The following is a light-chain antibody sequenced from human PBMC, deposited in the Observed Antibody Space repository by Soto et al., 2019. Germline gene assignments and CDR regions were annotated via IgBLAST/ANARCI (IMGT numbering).Light chain of an antibody. V-gene: IGKV1-12*01. J-gene: IGKJ1*01. CDR1: EDINSR. CDR2: AAF. CDR3: QQADSFPIT. Sequence: DIQMTQSPSSVSASVGDRVTISCRASEDINSRLAWYQQKPGNAPKLLIYAAFILQSGVPSRFSGYGSGTDFTLSISSLQPEDFATYYCQQADSFPITFGQGTKV.